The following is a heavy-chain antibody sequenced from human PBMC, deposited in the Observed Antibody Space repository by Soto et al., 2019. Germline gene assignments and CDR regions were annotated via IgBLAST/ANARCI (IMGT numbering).Heavy chain of an antibody. Sequence: QVQLQESGPGVVKPSQTLSLTCTVSGGFINSGDYYWSWIRQPPGKGLEWIAYIYYSGIIYYNPSFKSRVTMSRDTSKNQFSLKLDSVTAADTAVYYCAREVGEVYYSSSSDAFDIWGQGTMVTVSS. V-gene: IGHV4-30-4*01. CDR2: IYYSGII. CDR3: AREVGEVYYSSSSDAFDI. CDR1: GGFINSGDYY. J-gene: IGHJ3*02. D-gene: IGHD6-6*01.